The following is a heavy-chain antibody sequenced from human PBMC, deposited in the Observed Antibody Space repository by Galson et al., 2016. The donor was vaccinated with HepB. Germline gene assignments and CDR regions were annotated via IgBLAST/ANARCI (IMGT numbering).Heavy chain of an antibody. CDR1: GFTFNDYD. V-gene: IGHV3-13*01. CDR3: ASGPHWNHAY. Sequence: SLRLSCAISGFTFNDYDMHWVRQGTGGSLEWVANMRPAGDKYYPGSVKGRFTVSRESAKNSFYLQMDSLRAGDSGVYYCASGPHWNHAYWGQGTLVTVSS. CDR2: MRPAGDK. D-gene: IGHD1-1*01. J-gene: IGHJ4*02.